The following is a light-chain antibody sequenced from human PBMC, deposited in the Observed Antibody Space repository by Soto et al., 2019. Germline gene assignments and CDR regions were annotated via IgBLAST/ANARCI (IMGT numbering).Light chain of an antibody. V-gene: IGLV4-69*01. CDR1: SGHSSYA. CDR2: LDSDGSH. Sequence: QPVLTQSPSASASLGASVKLTCTLSSGHSSYAIAWHQQQPEKGPRYLMKLDSDGSHTKGDAIPDRFSGSSSGAERYHTISSLQSEDESDYHCQTWGTGIHVVFGGGTKLTVL. CDR3: QTWGTGIHVV. J-gene: IGLJ2*01.